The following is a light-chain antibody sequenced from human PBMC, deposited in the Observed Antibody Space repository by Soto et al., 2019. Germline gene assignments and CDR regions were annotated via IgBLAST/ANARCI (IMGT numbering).Light chain of an antibody. V-gene: IGLV2-14*01. CDR1: SSDIGGYDY. J-gene: IGLJ2*01. CDR3: TSYASGSSPVV. Sequence: QSALTQPASVSGSPGQSITLSCTGTSSDIGGYDYVSWYQRHPGKAPKLIIYDVNNRPSGVSNRFSGSKSGNTASLTISGLQAEDEAAYYCTSYASGSSPVVFGGGTKVTVL. CDR2: DVN.